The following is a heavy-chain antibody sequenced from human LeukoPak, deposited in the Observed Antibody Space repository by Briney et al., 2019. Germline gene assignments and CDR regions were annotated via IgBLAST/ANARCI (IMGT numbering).Heavy chain of an antibody. CDR3: AREKPLTYYDILTEAFDI. CDR1: GFTFSSYW. J-gene: IGHJ3*02. V-gene: IGHV3-7*01. CDR2: IKQDGSEK. D-gene: IGHD3-9*01. Sequence: GGALRLSCAASGFTFSSYWVSWVRQAPGKGVEWVANIKQDGSEKYYVDSVKGRFTISRDNAKNSLYLQMNSLRAEDTAVYYCAREKPLTYYDILTEAFDIWGQGTMVTVSS.